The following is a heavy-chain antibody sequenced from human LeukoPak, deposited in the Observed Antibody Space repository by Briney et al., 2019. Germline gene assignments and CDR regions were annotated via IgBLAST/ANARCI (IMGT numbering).Heavy chain of an antibody. J-gene: IGHJ4*02. Sequence: ASVKVSCKASGYTFTGYYMHWVRQAPGQGLEWMGRTNPNSGGTNYAQKFQGRVTMTRDTSISTAYMELSRLRSDDTAVYYCAREGEGILTGYYVYWGQGTLVTVSS. CDR1: GYTFTGYY. D-gene: IGHD3-9*01. V-gene: IGHV1-2*06. CDR3: AREGEGILTGYYVY. CDR2: TNPNSGGT.